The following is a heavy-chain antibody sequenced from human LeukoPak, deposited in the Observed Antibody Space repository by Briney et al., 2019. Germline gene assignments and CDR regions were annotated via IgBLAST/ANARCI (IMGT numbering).Heavy chain of an antibody. CDR1: GYTLTELS. Sequence: ASVKVSFKVSGYTLTELSMHWVRQAPGKGLAGMGGFDPEDGETIYAQKFQGRVTMTEDTSTDTAYMELSSLRSEDTAVYYCATGTYGWIFDYWGQGTLVTVSS. CDR3: ATGTYGWIFDY. V-gene: IGHV1-24*01. J-gene: IGHJ4*02. CDR2: FDPEDGET. D-gene: IGHD4-17*01.